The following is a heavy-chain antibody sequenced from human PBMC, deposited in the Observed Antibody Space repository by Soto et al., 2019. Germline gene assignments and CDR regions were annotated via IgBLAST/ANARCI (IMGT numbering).Heavy chain of an antibody. V-gene: IGHV3-21*01. Sequence: GGAHRLSCATPGFNFSSYSRKSGRQTPGKGVGGVSSISSSSSYIYYADSVKGRFTISRDNAKNSLHLQMNSLRAEDTAVYYCARDKSVLLWFGELYYYYMDVWGKGTTVTVSS. J-gene: IGHJ6*03. D-gene: IGHD3-10*01. CDR1: GFNFSSYS. CDR3: ARDKSVLLWFGELYYYYMDV. CDR2: ISSSSSYI.